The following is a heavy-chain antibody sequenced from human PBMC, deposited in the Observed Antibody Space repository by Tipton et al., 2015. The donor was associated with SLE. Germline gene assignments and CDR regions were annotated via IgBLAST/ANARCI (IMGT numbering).Heavy chain of an antibody. D-gene: IGHD1-7*01. V-gene: IGHV5-51*01. CDR3: AGRITGTTWDY. CDR1: GYTSTNYA. CDR2: IYPADSDT. Sequence: QLVQSGVEVKKPGASVKVSCKVSGYTSTNYAINWVRQAPGQGLEWMGIIYPADSDTRYSPSFQGQVNMSADTSISTAYLRWSSLKASDTAMYYCAGRITGTTWDYWGQGTLVTVSS. J-gene: IGHJ4*02.